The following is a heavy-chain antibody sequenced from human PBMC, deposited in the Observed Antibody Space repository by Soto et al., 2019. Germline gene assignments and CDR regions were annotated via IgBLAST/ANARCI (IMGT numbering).Heavy chain of an antibody. CDR3: ARVERGTATTVVDAFDI. D-gene: IGHD1-1*01. V-gene: IGHV4-34*01. Sequence: QVQLQQWGAGLLKPSETLSLTCAVYGGFVSSGSYYWSWIRQPPGKGLEWIGEMSHSGGTHFNPSLTSGVTISVDTSKNQFSLKMSSVTAADTALYYCARVERGTATTVVDAFDIWGPGTMVTVSS. CDR2: MSHSGGT. CDR1: GGFVSSGSYY. J-gene: IGHJ3*02.